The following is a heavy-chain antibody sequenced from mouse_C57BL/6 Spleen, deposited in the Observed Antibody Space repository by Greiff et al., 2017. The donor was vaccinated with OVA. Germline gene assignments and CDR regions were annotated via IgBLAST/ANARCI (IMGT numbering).Heavy chain of an antibody. Sequence: VQLQQSGPELVKPGASVKISCKASGYTFTDYYMNWVKQSHGKSLEWIGDINPNNGGTSYNQKFKGKATLTVDKSSSTAYMELRSLTSEDSAVYYCARLNDGYYDAMDYWGQGTSVTVSS. CDR1: GYTFTDYY. D-gene: IGHD2-3*01. V-gene: IGHV1-26*01. CDR3: ARLNDGYYDAMDY. CDR2: INPNNGGT. J-gene: IGHJ4*01.